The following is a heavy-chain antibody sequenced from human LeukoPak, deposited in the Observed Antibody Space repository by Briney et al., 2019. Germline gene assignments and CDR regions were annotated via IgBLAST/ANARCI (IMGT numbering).Heavy chain of an antibody. J-gene: IGHJ4*02. CDR3: ARVSDSRGNFDY. V-gene: IGHV1-69*02. Sequence: GGSVKVSSKASGGTFSSYTISWVRKTPGQGLEWMGRIIPILGVVNYAQKFQGRVTITADKSTSTAYMEQSSLRSEDTAVYYCARVSDSRGNFDYWGQGTLVTVSS. CDR1: GGTFSSYT. CDR2: IIPILGVV. D-gene: IGHD3-22*01.